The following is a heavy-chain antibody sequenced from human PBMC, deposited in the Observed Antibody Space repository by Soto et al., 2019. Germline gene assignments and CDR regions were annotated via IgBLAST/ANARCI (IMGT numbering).Heavy chain of an antibody. J-gene: IGHJ6*02. CDR2: IYYSWST. V-gene: IGHV4-59*01. D-gene: IGHD6-19*01. CDR1: GGSISTYY. CDR3: ASDRISGWDHGYGMDV. Sequence: SETLSLTCTVSGGSISTYYWSWIRQPPGKGLEWIGYIYYSWSTSYNPSLKSRVTISVDTSKNQFSLKLRSVTASDTAVYYCASDRISGWDHGYGMDVWGQGTTVTVSS.